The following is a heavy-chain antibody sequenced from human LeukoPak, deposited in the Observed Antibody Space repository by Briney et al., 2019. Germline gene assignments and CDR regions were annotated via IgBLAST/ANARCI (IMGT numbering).Heavy chain of an antibody. J-gene: IGHJ4*02. D-gene: IGHD2-2*01. CDR3: AKSGCSSTTCNGGGFLNY. V-gene: IGHV3-9*03. CDR2: ISWNSGSI. CDR1: GFTFSSYG. Sequence: GGSLRLSCAASGFTFSSYGMHWVRQAPGRGLEWVSGISWNSGSIGYADSVKGRFTISRDNAKKSLYLQMNSLRAEDMALYYCAKSGCSSTTCNGGGFLNYWGQGTLVTVSS.